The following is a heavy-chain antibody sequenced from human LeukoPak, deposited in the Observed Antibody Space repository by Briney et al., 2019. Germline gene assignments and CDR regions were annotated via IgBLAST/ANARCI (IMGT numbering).Heavy chain of an antibody. J-gene: IGHJ4*02. V-gene: IGHV3-7*03. CDR3: AKTRPLDSSSWSHGDY. CDR2: IKQDGSEK. Sequence: PGGSLRLSCAASGLTFSNYWMDWVRQAPGKGLEWVANIKQDGSEKNYVDSVKGRFIISRDNAKNSLYLQMNSLRAEDTAVYYCAKTRPLDSSSWSHGDYWGQGTLVTVSS. CDR1: GLTFSNYW. D-gene: IGHD6-13*01.